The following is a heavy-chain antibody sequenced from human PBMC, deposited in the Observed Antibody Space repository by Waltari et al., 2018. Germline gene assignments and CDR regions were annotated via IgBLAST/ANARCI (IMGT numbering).Heavy chain of an antibody. Sequence: QLQLQESGPGLVKPSETLSLPCTVSGGSISSSRYYWGWIRQPPGKGLEWIGSIFYSGSTYYNPSLKSRVTMSVDTSKNQFSLRLTSVTAADTAVYYCARLDNYDSGSYGFDWWGQGTLVTVSS. D-gene: IGHD3-10*01. J-gene: IGHJ4*02. CDR1: GGSISSSRYY. CDR2: IFYSGST. CDR3: ARLDNYDSGSYGFDW. V-gene: IGHV4-39*01.